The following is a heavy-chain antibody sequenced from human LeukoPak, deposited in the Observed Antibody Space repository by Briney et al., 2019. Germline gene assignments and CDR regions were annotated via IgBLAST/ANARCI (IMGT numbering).Heavy chain of an antibody. CDR2: IKSKTDGGTT. V-gene: IGHV3-15*01. CDR3: TTDSGNSDAFDI. Sequence: GGSLRLSCAASGFTFSSYWMSWVRQAPGKGLEWVGRIKSKTDGGTTDYAAPVKGRFTISRDDSKNTLYLQMNSLKTEDTAVYYCTTDSGNSDAFDIWGQGTMVTVSS. J-gene: IGHJ3*02. D-gene: IGHD4-23*01. CDR1: GFTFSSYW.